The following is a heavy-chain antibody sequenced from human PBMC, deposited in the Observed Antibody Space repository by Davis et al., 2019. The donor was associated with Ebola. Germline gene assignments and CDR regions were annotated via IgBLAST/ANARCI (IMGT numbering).Heavy chain of an antibody. J-gene: IGHJ4*02. CDR2: IYYSGST. CDR1: GGSVRSGSYQ. V-gene: IGHV4-61*01. D-gene: IGHD3-22*01. Sequence: PSETLSLTCTVSGGSVRSGSYQWSWIRQPPGKQLEWIWHIYYSGSTNYKPSLKSRVTISLDTSKNQISLRLTSVTAADTAVYYCARTIYYLDTSGHDYWGQGTLVAVSS. CDR3: ARTIYYLDTSGHDY.